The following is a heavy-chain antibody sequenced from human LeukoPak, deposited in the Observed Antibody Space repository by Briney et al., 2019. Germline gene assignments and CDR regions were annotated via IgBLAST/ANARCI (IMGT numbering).Heavy chain of an antibody. J-gene: IGHJ4*02. Sequence: ASVTVSCKASGYTFTGYYMHWVRQAPGPGLERMGWINPNSGGTNYAQKFQGRVTMTRDTSISTAYMELSRLRSDDTAVYYCARDPAPYYDILTGYCDYWGQGTLVTVSS. V-gene: IGHV1-2*02. D-gene: IGHD3-9*01. CDR1: GYTFTGYY. CDR2: INPNSGGT. CDR3: ARDPAPYYDILTGYCDY.